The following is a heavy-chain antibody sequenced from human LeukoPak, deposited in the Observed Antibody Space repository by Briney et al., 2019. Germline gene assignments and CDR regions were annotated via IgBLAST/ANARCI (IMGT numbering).Heavy chain of an antibody. Sequence: SETPSLTCSVSSGSISSSSYYWGWVRQPPGKGLEWIGSMFFTGNAYYNPSLKSRVTISVDTSENQFSLKLSSMTAADTAVYYCARHVVGNYDLLSFDYWGQGTLVTVSS. CDR2: MFFTGNA. D-gene: IGHD1-7*01. V-gene: IGHV4-39*01. CDR3: ARHVVGNYDLLSFDY. CDR1: SGSISSSSYY. J-gene: IGHJ4*02.